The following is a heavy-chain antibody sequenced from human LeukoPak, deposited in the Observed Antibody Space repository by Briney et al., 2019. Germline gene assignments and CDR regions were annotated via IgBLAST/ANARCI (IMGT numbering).Heavy chain of an antibody. D-gene: IGHD5-18*01. CDR1: GFTFSSYA. CDR2: LYRGGGA. Sequence: GGPLRLSCAASGFTFSSYAMSWVRQAPGKGLEWVSVLYRGGGAAYADSVKGRFTISRDNSKNTLYLQMNNLRAEDTALYYCSRDIVYASEIYSYGDSWGQGTLVTVSA. J-gene: IGHJ5*02. CDR3: SRDIVYASEIYSYGDS. V-gene: IGHV3-66*01.